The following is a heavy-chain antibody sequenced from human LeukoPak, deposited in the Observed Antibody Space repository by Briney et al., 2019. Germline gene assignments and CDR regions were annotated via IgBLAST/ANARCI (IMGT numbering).Heavy chain of an antibody. Sequence: GGSLRLSCAASGFTFDDYGMSWVRQAPGKGLEWVSGINWNGGSTGYADSVKGRFTISRDNAKNSLYLQMNSLRAEDTAVYYCARDTYKYSSSLGWFDPWGQGTLVTVSS. CDR2: INWNGGST. CDR3: ARDTYKYSSSLGWFDP. V-gene: IGHV3-20*04. J-gene: IGHJ5*02. D-gene: IGHD6-13*01. CDR1: GFTFDDYG.